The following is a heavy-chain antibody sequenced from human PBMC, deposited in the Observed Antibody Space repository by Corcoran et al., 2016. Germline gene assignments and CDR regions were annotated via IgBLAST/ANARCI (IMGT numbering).Heavy chain of an antibody. J-gene: IGHJ4*02. CDR3: ARRPPVDTAMVGDY. Sequence: QVQLVESGGGVVQPGRSLRLSCAASGFTFSSYGMHWVRQAPGKGLEWVAVIWYDGSNKYYADSVKGRFTISRDNSKNTLYLQRNSLRAEDTAVYYCARRPPVDTAMVGDYWGQGTLVTVSS. V-gene: IGHV3-33*01. CDR1: GFTFSSYG. D-gene: IGHD5-18*01. CDR2: IWYDGSNK.